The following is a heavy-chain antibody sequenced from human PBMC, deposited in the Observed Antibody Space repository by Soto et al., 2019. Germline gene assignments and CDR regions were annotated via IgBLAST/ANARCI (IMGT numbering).Heavy chain of an antibody. CDR2: IIPIFGTA. V-gene: IGHV1-69*13. Sequence: SVKVSCKASGGTFNSYAISWVRQAPGQGLEWMGGIIPIFGTANYAQKFQGRVTITADESTSTAYMELSSLRSEDTAVYYCARTVTPGHYYYYGMDVWGQGTTVTVSS. J-gene: IGHJ6*02. D-gene: IGHD2-2*01. CDR3: ARTVTPGHYYYYGMDV. CDR1: GGTFNSYA.